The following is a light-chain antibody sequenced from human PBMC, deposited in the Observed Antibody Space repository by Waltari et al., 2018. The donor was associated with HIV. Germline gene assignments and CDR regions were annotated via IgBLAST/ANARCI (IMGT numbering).Light chain of an antibody. Sequence: SYELTQPPSVSVSPGQTARITCSGDALPTQFAYCYQQKAGQAPLMVIYKDDKRPSGIPDRFSGSMSGTTVTLIISGVQPEDEADYYCESADDSGDHWVFGGGTKLSVL. CDR2: KDD. J-gene: IGLJ3*02. CDR3: ESADDSGDHWV. CDR1: ALPTQF. V-gene: IGLV3-25*03.